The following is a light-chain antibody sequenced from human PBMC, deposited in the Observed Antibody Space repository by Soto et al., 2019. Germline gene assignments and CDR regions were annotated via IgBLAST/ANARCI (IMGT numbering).Light chain of an antibody. CDR1: QGISSY. CDR3: QQLNSYPLT. V-gene: IGKV1-9*01. Sequence: DIQLTQSPSFLSASVGDRVTITCRASQGISSYLAWYQQKPGKAPKLLIYAASTLQSGVPSRFSGSGSGTECTLTISSLQPEDFATYYCQQLNSYPLTFGGGIKVEIK. CDR2: AAS. J-gene: IGKJ4*01.